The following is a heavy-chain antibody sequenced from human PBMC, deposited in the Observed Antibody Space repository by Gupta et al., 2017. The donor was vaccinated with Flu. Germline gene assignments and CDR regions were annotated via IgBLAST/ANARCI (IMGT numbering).Heavy chain of an antibody. CDR2: IYTSGST. Sequence: QVQLQESGPGLVKPSQTLSLTCTVSGGSISSGSYYWSWIRQPAGKGLEWIGRIYTSGSTNYNPSLKSRVTISVDTSKNQFSLKLSSVTAADTAVYYCARSSGWYRNWYFDLWGRGTLVTVSS. CDR1: GGSISSGSYY. D-gene: IGHD6-19*01. J-gene: IGHJ2*01. CDR3: ARSSGWYRNWYFDL. V-gene: IGHV4-61*02.